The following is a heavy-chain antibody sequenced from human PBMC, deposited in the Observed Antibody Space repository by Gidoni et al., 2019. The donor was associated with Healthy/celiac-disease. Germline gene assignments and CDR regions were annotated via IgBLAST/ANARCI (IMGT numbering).Heavy chain of an antibody. CDR1: GYTFTSYG. CDR2: IRAYNGNT. J-gene: IGHJ5*02. CDR3: ARDRIYCSSTSCYADWFDP. Sequence: QVQLVQSGAEVKKPGASVKVSCKASGYTFTSYGIRWVRQAPGQGLEWMGWIRAYNGNTNNAQKLQGRDTMTTDTSTSTAYMELRSLRSDDTAVYYCARDRIYCSSTSCYADWFDPWGQGTLVTVSS. D-gene: IGHD2-2*01. V-gene: IGHV1-18*01.